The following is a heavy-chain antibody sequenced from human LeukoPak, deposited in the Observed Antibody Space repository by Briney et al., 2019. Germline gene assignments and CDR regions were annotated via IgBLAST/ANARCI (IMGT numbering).Heavy chain of an antibody. CDR2: INPNSGGT. D-gene: IGHD3-22*01. V-gene: IGHV1-2*02. Sequence: ASVKVSCRASGGTFSSYAISWVRQAPGQGLEWMGWINPNSGGTNYAQKFQGRVTMTRDTSISTAYMELSRLRSDDTAVYYCARGRYYYEAIDYWGQGTLVTVSS. CDR1: GGTFSSYA. J-gene: IGHJ4*02. CDR3: ARGRYYYEAIDY.